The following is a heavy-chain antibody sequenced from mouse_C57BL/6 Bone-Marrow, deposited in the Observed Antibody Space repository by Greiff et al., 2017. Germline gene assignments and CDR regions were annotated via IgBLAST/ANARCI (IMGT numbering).Heavy chain of an antibody. CDR2: IDPEDGET. J-gene: IGHJ2*01. V-gene: IGHV14-2*01. Sequence: EVQLQQSGAELVKPGASVKLSCTASGFNIKDYYMPWVKQRTEQGLEWIRRIDPEDGETKYAPKFQGKATITADTSSNTAYLQLSSLTSEDTAVYYCARDYGSSPDFDYWGQGTTLTVSS. CDR1: GFNIKDYY. CDR3: ARDYGSSPDFDY. D-gene: IGHD1-1*01.